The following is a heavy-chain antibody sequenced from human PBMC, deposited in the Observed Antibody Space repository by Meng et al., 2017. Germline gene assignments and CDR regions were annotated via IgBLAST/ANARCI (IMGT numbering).Heavy chain of an antibody. Sequence: GESLKISCAASGFTFSSYSMNWVRQAPGKGLEWVSSISSSSSYIYYADSVKGRFTISRDNAKNSLYLQMNSLRAEDTAVYYCARASFRDRYCSGGSCATDYWGQGTLVTVSS. D-gene: IGHD2-15*01. CDR3: ARASFRDRYCSGGSCATDY. V-gene: IGHV3-21*01. J-gene: IGHJ4*02. CDR1: GFTFSSYS. CDR2: ISSSSSYI.